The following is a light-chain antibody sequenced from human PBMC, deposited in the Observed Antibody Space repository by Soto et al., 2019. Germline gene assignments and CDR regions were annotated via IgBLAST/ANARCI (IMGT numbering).Light chain of an antibody. CDR1: QSVNNN. Sequence: EIVMTQSPVTLSVSPGERATLSCTASQSVNNNVAWYQQKPGHTPRLLIYSASIGATGTPARFSGSGSGSDFTLTISRLEPEDFAVFFCQQYGTSEIIFGQGTRLEIK. CDR2: SAS. V-gene: IGKV3-15*01. J-gene: IGKJ5*01. CDR3: QQYGTSEII.